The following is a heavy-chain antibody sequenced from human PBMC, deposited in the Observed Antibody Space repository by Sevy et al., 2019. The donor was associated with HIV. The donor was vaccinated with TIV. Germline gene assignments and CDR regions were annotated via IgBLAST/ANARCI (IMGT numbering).Heavy chain of an antibody. J-gene: IGHJ4*02. Sequence: GGSLRLSCAASGFTFNSYWMTWVRQAPGKGLEWVSYISSSGSTIYYADSVKGRFTISRDNAKNSLYLQMNSLRAEDTAVYYCARVESEAGTDRGLRFDYWGQGTLVTVSS. CDR1: GFTFNSYW. D-gene: IGHD6-19*01. CDR3: ARVESEAGTDRGLRFDY. CDR2: ISSSGSTI. V-gene: IGHV3-48*04.